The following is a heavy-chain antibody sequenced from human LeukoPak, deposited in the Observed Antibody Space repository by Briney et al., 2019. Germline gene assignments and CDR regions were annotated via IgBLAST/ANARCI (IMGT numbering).Heavy chain of an antibody. CDR2: INQDGSEK. D-gene: IGHD4-23*01. CDR1: GFDFSTYW. Sequence: PGGSLRLSCAASGFDFSTYWMMWVRQIPGKGLEWVANINQDGSEKYYVDSVKGRFTVSRDTAKNSLYLQMNSLRVEDTAVYYCARGGGHLDCWGQGTLVTVSS. V-gene: IGHV3-7*03. CDR3: ARGGGHLDC. J-gene: IGHJ4*02.